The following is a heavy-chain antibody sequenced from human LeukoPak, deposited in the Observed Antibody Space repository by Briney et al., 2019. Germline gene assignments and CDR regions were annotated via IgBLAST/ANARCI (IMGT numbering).Heavy chain of an antibody. CDR3: AREGDYGDYP. Sequence: SQTLSLTCTVSGGSLSSGSYYWRWLRQPAGKGLEWIGRIYTSGSTNYNPSLKSRVTISVDTSKNQFSLKLSSVTAADTAVYYCAREGDYGDYPWGQGTMVTVSS. V-gene: IGHV4-61*02. J-gene: IGHJ3*01. CDR1: GGSLSSGSYY. CDR2: IYTSGST. D-gene: IGHD4-17*01.